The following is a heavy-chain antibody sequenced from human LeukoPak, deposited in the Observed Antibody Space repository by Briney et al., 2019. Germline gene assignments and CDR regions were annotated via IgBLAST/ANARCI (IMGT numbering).Heavy chain of an antibody. V-gene: IGHV3-23*01. CDR2: ISGSGDNT. CDR1: GFTFSSYA. Sequence: PGGSLRLSCAASGFTFSSYAMSWVRQAPGKGLEWVSGISGSGDNTYYADSVKGRVTMTRNTSISTAYMELSSLRSEDTAVYYCARGSIFWPTADRWFDPWGQGTLVTVSS. CDR3: ARGSIFWPTADRWFDP. D-gene: IGHD3-9*01. J-gene: IGHJ5*02.